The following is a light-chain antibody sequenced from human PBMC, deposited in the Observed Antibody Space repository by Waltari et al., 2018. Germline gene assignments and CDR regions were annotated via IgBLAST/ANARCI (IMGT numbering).Light chain of an antibody. CDR3: MLSYGGARKV. V-gene: IGLV7-46*01. CDR2: DTI. Sequence: QAVVTQEPSLTVSPGGTVTPTCGSSTKAVTSGYYPNWFQHKPSQAPRIPSYDTIHKHSWAPDLFSGSLLEGKAALTLSDARPENEADYYCMLSYGGARKVFCGGTKLTVL. J-gene: IGLJ2*01. CDR1: TKAVTSGYY.